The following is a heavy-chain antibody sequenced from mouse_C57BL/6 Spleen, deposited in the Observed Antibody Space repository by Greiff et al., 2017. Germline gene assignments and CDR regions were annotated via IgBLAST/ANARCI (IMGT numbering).Heavy chain of an antibody. CDR3: ARSLYSNYEDAMDY. D-gene: IGHD2-5*01. J-gene: IGHJ4*01. V-gene: IGHV1-64*01. Sequence: QVQLQQPGAELVKPGASVKLSCKASGYTFTSYWMHWVKQRPGQGLEWIGMIHPNSGSTNYNEKFKSKATLTVDKSSSTAYMQLSSLTSEDSAVYYCARSLYSNYEDAMDYWGQGTSVTVSS. CDR2: IHPNSGST. CDR1: GYTFTSYW.